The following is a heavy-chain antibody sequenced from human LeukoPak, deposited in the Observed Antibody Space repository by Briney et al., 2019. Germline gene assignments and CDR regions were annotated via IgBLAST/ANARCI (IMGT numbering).Heavy chain of an antibody. D-gene: IGHD3-10*01. J-gene: IGHJ4*02. CDR2: INPNSGGT. CDR1: GYTFTGYY. V-gene: IGHV1-2*02. Sequence: GASVKVSCKASGYTFTGYYMHWVRQAPGQGLEWTGWINPNSGGTNYAQKFQGRVTMTRDTSISTAYMELSRLRSDDTAVYYCARVPNYYGSGSYYFWGQGTLVTVSS. CDR3: ARVPNYYGSGSYYF.